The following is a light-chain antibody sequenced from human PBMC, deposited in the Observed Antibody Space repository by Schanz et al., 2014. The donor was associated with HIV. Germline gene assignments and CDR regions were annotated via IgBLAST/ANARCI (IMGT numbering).Light chain of an antibody. V-gene: IGKV1-13*02. CDR3: QRYNSYSHT. CDR2: GAS. Sequence: AVQMTQSPSSLSASVGDRVTITCRASEGIRSDLAWYQSKPGRAPQLLIYGASTLARGVPTTFSGSGSGTEFTLTISSLQPDDFATYYCQRYNSYSHTFGQGTKLDIK. J-gene: IGKJ2*01. CDR1: EGIRSD.